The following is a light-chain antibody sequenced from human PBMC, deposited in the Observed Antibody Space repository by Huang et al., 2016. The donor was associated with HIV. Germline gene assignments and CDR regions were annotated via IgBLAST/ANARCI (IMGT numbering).Light chain of an antibody. Sequence: EIVLTQSPGTLSLSPGERATLSCRASQSVSSSYLAWYQQKPGQAPRLLIYGASRRATGHPDRFSGSGSGTDFTLAISRLEPEDFAVYYCQQYGSSPPKLTIGGGTKVEIK. J-gene: IGKJ4*01. CDR2: GAS. CDR1: QSVSSSY. CDR3: QQYGSSPPKLT. V-gene: IGKV3-20*01.